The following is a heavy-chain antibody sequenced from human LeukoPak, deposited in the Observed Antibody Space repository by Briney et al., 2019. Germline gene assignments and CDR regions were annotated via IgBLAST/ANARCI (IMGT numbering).Heavy chain of an antibody. J-gene: IGHJ4*02. CDR1: GGTFSSYA. Sequence: GASVKVSCKASGGTFSSYAISWVRQAPGQGLEWMGRIIPILGIANYAQKFQGRVTITADKSTSTAYMELSSLRSEDTAVYYCARDMTPYYYDSSGYYSRYYWGQGTLVTVSS. CDR2: IIPILGIA. V-gene: IGHV1-69*04. CDR3: ARDMTPYYYDSSGYYSRYY. D-gene: IGHD3-22*01.